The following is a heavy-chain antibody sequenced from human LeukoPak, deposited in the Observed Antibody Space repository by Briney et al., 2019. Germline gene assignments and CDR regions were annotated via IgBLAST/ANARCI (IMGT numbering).Heavy chain of an antibody. CDR2: ISSSGSTI. CDR3: ARDSYYDSSGYLGNNWFDP. D-gene: IGHD3-22*01. Sequence: GGSLRLSCAASGFTFSSYEMNWVRQAPGKGLEWVSYISSSGSTIYYADSVKGRFTISRDNAKNSLYLQMNSLRAEDTAVYYCARDSYYDSSGYLGNNWFDPWGQGTLVTVSS. J-gene: IGHJ5*02. CDR1: GFTFSSYE. V-gene: IGHV3-48*03.